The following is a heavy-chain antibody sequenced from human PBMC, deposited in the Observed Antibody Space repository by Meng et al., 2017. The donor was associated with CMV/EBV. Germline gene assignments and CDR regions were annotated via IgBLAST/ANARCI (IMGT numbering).Heavy chain of an antibody. CDR3: VLDSSGWYSM. Sequence: SVKVSCKGSGIPFRPHAINWVRQAPGQGLEWMGRIIPILGIANYAQKFQGRVTITTDESTSTAYMELSSLRSEDTAVYYCVLDSSGWYSMWGQGTLVTVSS. J-gene: IGHJ4*02. CDR2: IIPILGIA. D-gene: IGHD6-19*01. V-gene: IGHV1-69*04. CDR1: GIPFRPHA.